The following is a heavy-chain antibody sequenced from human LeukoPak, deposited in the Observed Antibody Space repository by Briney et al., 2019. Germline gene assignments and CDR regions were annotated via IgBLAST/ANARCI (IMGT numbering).Heavy chain of an antibody. D-gene: IGHD6-13*01. V-gene: IGHV4-39*01. CDR1: GGSISSSSYY. J-gene: IGHJ4*02. CDR3: ARAISSWSTYFDY. CDR2: IYYSGST. Sequence: NSSETLSLTCTVSGGSISSSSYYWGWIRQPPGKGLEWIGSIYYSGSTYYNPSLKSRVTISVDTSKNQFSLKLSSVTAADTAVYYCARAISSWSTYFDYWGQGTLVTVSS.